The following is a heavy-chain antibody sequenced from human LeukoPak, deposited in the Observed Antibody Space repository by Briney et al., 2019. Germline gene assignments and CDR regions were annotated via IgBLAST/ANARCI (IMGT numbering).Heavy chain of an antibody. CDR2: INPNSGGT. Sequence: ASVKVSCKASGYTFTDNYIHWVRQAPGQGLEWMGRINPNSGGTNYAQKFQGRVTMTRDTSISTAYMELSRLRSVDTAVYYCARGDSVVVAAPHYYYYYMDVWGKGTTVTVSS. CDR1: GYTFTDNY. J-gene: IGHJ6*03. CDR3: ARGDSVVVAAPHYYYYYMDV. D-gene: IGHD2-15*01. V-gene: IGHV1-2*06.